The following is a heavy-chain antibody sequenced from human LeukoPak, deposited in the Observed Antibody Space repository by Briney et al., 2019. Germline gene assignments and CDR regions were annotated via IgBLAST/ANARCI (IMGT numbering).Heavy chain of an antibody. Sequence: AGGSLRLSCAASGFTVSSNYMSWVRQAPGKGLEWVSVIYSGGSTYYADSVKGRFTISRDNSKNTLYLQMNSLRAEDTAVYYCARDRPYYDFWSGYYGPAQYYYYGMDVWGQGTTVTVSS. J-gene: IGHJ6*02. CDR3: ARDRPYYDFWSGYYGPAQYYYYGMDV. D-gene: IGHD3-3*01. CDR1: GFTVSSNY. CDR2: IYSGGST. V-gene: IGHV3-66*01.